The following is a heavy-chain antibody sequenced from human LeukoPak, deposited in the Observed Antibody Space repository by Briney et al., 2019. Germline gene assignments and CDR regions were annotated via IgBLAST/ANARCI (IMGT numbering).Heavy chain of an antibody. J-gene: IGHJ5*02. V-gene: IGHV4-59*08. D-gene: IGHD3-10*01. CDR3: ARGDPYYYGSGSYNWFDP. CDR1: GFTFSNAW. Sequence: GSLRLSCAASGFTFSNAWMSWIRQPPGKGLEWIGYIYYSGSTNYNPSLKSRVTISVDTSKNQFSLKLSSVTAADTAVYYCARGDPYYYGSGSYNWFDPWGQGTLVTVSS. CDR2: IYYSGST.